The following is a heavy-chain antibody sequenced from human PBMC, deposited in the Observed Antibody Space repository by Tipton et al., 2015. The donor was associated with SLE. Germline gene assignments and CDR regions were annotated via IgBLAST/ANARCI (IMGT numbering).Heavy chain of an antibody. Sequence: TLSLTCTVSGGSISSSSYYWGWLRQPPGKGLEWIGSIYYSGSTYYNPSLKSRVTISIDTSKNQFSLKLSSVTAADTAVYYCARVVGGYDSYYYYMDVWGKGTTVTVSS. D-gene: IGHD5-12*01. CDR1: GGSISSSSYY. V-gene: IGHV4-39*07. J-gene: IGHJ6*03. CDR2: IYYSGST. CDR3: ARVVGGYDSYYYYMDV.